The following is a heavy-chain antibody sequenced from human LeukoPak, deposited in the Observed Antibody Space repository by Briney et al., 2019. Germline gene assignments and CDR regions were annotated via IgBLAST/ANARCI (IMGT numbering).Heavy chain of an antibody. V-gene: IGHV1-2*02. CDR2: INPNSGGT. Sequence: ASVKVSCKASGYTFTGCYMHWVRQAPGQGLGWMGWINPNSGGTNYAQKFQGRVTMTRDTSISTAYMELSRLRSDDTAVYYCARDTRYSGSYYDYWGQGTLVTVSS. CDR3: ARDTRYSGSYYDY. CDR1: GYTFTGCY. D-gene: IGHD1-26*01. J-gene: IGHJ4*02.